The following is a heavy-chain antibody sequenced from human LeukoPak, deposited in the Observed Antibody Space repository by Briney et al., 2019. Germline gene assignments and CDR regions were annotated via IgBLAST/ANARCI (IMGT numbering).Heavy chain of an antibody. J-gene: IGHJ4*02. Sequence: ASVKVSCKVSGYTLTELSMHWVRQAPGKGLEWMGGFDPEDGETIYAQKFQGRVTMTEDTSTDTAYMELSSLRSEDTAVYYCATGLTYYYDSSGTQPISDDYWGQGTLVTVSS. CDR3: ATGLTYYYDSSGTQPISDDY. CDR1: GYTLTELS. D-gene: IGHD3-22*01. V-gene: IGHV1-24*01. CDR2: FDPEDGET.